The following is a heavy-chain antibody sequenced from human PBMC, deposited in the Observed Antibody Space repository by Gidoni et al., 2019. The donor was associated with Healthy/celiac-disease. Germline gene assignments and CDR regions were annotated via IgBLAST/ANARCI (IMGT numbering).Heavy chain of an antibody. J-gene: IGHJ4*02. CDR3: TTEPGSRNY. V-gene: IGHV3-15*07. CDR2: IKSQTEGGTT. CDR1: GFTFSNAL. D-gene: IGHD3-10*01. Sequence: EVQLVESGGGLVKPGGSLRLSCAASGFTFSNALINWVRQAPGKGLEGVRRIKSQTEGGTTDYAAPVKGRFTLSRDDSKNPLYLQMNRLKTQDTAVYYCTTEPGSRNYLGQGTLVNVSS.